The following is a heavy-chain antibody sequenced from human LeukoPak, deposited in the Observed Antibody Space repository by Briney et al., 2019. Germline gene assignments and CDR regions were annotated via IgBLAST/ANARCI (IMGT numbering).Heavy chain of an antibody. CDR3: ARFPCSVNSCYSRGIYFDHFDY. J-gene: IGHJ4*02. CDR1: GYTFTGYY. V-gene: IGHV1-2*02. CDR2: INPNSGGT. Sequence: ASVKVSCKASGYTFTGYYMHWVRQAPGQGLEWMGWINPNSGGTNYAQKFQGRVTMTRDTSISTAYMELSRLRSDDTAVYYCARFPCSVNSCYSRGIYFDHFDYWGQGTLVTVSS. D-gene: IGHD2-15*01.